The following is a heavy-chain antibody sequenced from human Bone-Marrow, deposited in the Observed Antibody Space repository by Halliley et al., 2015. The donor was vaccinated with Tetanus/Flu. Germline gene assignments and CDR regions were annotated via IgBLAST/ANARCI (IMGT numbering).Heavy chain of an antibody. CDR3: ARLGIWDYFDY. Sequence: KGLEWIGFLYYSGSTYYNPSLESRVTISVDTSKNQFFLKLSSVTAADTAVYYCARLGIWDYFDYWGQGTLVTVSS. J-gene: IGHJ4*02. V-gene: IGHV4-30-4*01. D-gene: IGHD6-13*01. CDR2: LYYSGST.